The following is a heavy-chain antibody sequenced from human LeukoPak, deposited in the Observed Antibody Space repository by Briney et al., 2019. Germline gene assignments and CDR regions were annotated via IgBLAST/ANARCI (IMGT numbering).Heavy chain of an antibody. CDR1: GFTFSSYA. J-gene: IGHJ6*02. Sequence: GRSLRLSCAASGFTFSSYAMHWVRQAPGKGLEWVTIISYDGSNKYYADSVKGRFTISRDNSKNTLFLQMNSLRAKDTAVYYCAREYYYDSSASYYYYSMDVWGQGTTVTVSS. CDR2: ISYDGSNK. D-gene: IGHD3-22*01. V-gene: IGHV3-30-3*01. CDR3: AREYYYDSSASYYYYSMDV.